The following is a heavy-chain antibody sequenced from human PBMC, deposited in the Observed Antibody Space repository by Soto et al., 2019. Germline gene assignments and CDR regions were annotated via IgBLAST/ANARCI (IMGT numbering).Heavy chain of an antibody. CDR3: ARERRIVATIYGMDV. Sequence: PSETLSLTCTVSGGSISSYCWIWIRQPPGKGLEWIGYIYYSGSTNYNPSLKSRVTISVDTSKNQFSLKLSSVTAADTAVYYCARERRIVATIYGMDVWGQGTTVTVSS. V-gene: IGHV4-59*01. CDR1: GGSISSYC. CDR2: IYYSGST. J-gene: IGHJ6*02. D-gene: IGHD5-12*01.